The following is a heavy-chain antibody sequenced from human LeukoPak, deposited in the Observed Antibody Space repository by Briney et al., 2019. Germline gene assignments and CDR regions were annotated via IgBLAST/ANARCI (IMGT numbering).Heavy chain of an antibody. CDR3: ARGLGGGTSRCYYDSSGYYDY. J-gene: IGHJ4*02. CDR1: GGSFSGYY. D-gene: IGHD3-22*01. CDR2: INHSGST. V-gene: IGHV4-34*01. Sequence: PSETLSLTCAVYGGSFSGYYWSWIRQPPGKGLEWIGEINHSGSTNYNPSLKSRVTISVDTSKNQFSLKLSSVTAADTAVYYCARGLGGGTSRCYYDSSGYYDYWGQGTLVTVSS.